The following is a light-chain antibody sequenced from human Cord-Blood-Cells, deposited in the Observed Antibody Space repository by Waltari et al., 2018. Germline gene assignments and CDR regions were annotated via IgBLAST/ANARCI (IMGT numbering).Light chain of an antibody. J-gene: IGLJ2*01. Sequence: HSALTQPASVSGSPGQSLTISCTGTSRDVGGYNYFSWYQQHPGKAPKLMIYDVSNRPSGVSNRFSGSKSGNTASLTISGLQAEDEADYYCSSYTSSSTVVFGGGTKLTVL. CDR3: SSYTSSSTVV. CDR1: SRDVGGYNY. CDR2: DVS. V-gene: IGLV2-14*01.